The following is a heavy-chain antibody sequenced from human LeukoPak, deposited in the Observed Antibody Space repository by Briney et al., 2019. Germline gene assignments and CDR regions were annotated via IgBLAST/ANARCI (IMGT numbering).Heavy chain of an antibody. V-gene: IGHV4-59*01. CDR2: IYYTGTT. D-gene: IGHD3-22*01. CDR1: DGSISSYY. J-gene: IGHJ4*02. Sequence: SETLSLTCTVSDGSISSYYWNWFRQPPGKGLEWIGHIYYTGTTHYHPSLQSRVTISIETSKNPFYLKLNSVTAVDTAVYYCARWCHFDTSGYFVADYWGQGTLITVSS. CDR3: ARWCHFDTSGYFVADY.